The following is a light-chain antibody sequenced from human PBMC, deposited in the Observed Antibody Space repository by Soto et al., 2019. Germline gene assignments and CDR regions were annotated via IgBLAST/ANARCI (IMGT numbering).Light chain of an antibody. V-gene: IGKV3-20*01. CDR1: QTVSGNY. Sequence: EIVLTQSPGILSLSPGERATLSCRASQTVSGNYLAWYQQKPGQSPRLLIYGSSDRATGIPDRFSGSGSGTAFTLTINRVEPDDFAVYYCQQYGSSPPSTFGPGTTLEI. CDR3: QQYGSSPPST. J-gene: IGKJ2*01. CDR2: GSS.